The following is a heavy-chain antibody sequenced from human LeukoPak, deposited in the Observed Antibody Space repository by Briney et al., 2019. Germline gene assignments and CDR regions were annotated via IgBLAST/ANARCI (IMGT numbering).Heavy chain of an antibody. CDR2: ISASGGST. CDR3: AKASSSWTPFDY. Sequence: GGSLRLSCAASGFTFSSYAMSWVRHAPGKGLEWVSGISASGGSTFYADSVKGRFTISRDNSKNTLYLQMNSLRAEDTAVYYCAKASSSWTPFDYWGQGTLVTVSS. V-gene: IGHV3-23*01. CDR1: GFTFSSYA. D-gene: IGHD6-13*01. J-gene: IGHJ4*02.